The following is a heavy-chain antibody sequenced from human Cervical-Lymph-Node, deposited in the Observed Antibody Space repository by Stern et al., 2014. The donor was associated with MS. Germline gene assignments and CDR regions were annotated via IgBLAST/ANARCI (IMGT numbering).Heavy chain of an antibody. CDR3: ARTSSPTENWFDP. CDR2: IYPGDSDT. Sequence: EVQLVQSGAEVKKPGESLKISCEGSGYRFSSYWIAWVRQMPGKGLEWMGIIYPGDSDTRYSPSFQGQVTISADKSISTAYLQWSSLKASDTAMYYCARTSSPTENWFDPWGQGTLVTVSS. V-gene: IGHV5-51*01. CDR1: GYRFSSYW. D-gene: IGHD4-11*01. J-gene: IGHJ5*02.